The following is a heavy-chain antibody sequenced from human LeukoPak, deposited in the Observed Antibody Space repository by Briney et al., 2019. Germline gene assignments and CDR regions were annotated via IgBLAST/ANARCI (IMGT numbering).Heavy chain of an antibody. CDR1: GGSISSSSYY. J-gene: IGHJ1*01. D-gene: IGHD6-25*01. CDR3: ARGGTRRPFQH. CDR2: IYYSGST. V-gene: IGHV4-39*01. Sequence: PSETLSLTCTVSGGSISSSSYYWGWIRQPPGKGLEWIGSIYYSGSTYYNPSLKSRVTISVDTSKNQFSLKLSSVTAADTAVYYCARGGTRRPFQHWGQGTLVTVSS.